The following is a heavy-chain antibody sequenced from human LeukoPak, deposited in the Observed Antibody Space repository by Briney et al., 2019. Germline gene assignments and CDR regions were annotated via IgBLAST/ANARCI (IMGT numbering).Heavy chain of an antibody. Sequence: SETLSLTCAVYGGSFSGYYWSWIRQPPGKGLEWIGEINHSGSTNYNPSLKSRVTISVDTSKNQFSLKLSSVTAADTAVYYCASGGSGGSCQDYWGQGTLATVSS. V-gene: IGHV4-34*01. CDR1: GGSFSGYY. J-gene: IGHJ4*02. CDR2: INHSGST. CDR3: ASGGSGGSCQDY. D-gene: IGHD2-15*01.